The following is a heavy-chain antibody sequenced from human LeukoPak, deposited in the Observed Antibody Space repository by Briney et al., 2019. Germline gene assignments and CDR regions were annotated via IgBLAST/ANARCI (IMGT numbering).Heavy chain of an antibody. Sequence: SETLSLTCTVSGGSISSGGYSWSWIRQPPGKGLEWIGYIYYIDTYYNPSLKSRVTISVDTSKNQFSLKLSSVTAADTAVYYCARNIFGVVTPLYFDYWGQGTLVTVSS. V-gene: IGHV4-30-4*07. CDR1: GGSISSGGYS. D-gene: IGHD3-3*01. CDR3: ARNIFGVVTPLYFDY. CDR2: IYYIDT. J-gene: IGHJ4*02.